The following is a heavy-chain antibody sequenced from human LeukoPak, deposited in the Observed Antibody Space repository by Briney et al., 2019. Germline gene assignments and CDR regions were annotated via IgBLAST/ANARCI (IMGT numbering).Heavy chain of an antibody. Sequence: PSETLSLTCTVSGGSISSSSYYWGWIRQPPGKGLEWIGSIYYSGSTYYNPSLKSRVTISVDTSKNQFSLKLSSVTAADTAVYYCANFNVDMFPFGGGHYFDYWGQGTLVTVSS. D-gene: IGHD5-12*01. CDR1: GGSISSSSYY. CDR2: IYYSGST. J-gene: IGHJ4*02. V-gene: IGHV4-39*01. CDR3: ANFNVDMFPFGGGHYFDY.